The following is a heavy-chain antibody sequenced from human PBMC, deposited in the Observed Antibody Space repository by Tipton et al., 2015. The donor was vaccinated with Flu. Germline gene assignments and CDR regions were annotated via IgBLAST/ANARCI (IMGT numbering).Heavy chain of an antibody. J-gene: IGHJ3*02. CDR2: IYYSGST. V-gene: IGHV4-61*08. Sequence: TLSLTCTVSGGSISSGDYYWSWIRQPPGKGLEWIGYIYYSGSTKYNPSLKSRVTISVDTSKKQFSLKLSSVTAADTAVYYCARDRSRNAFDIWGQGTMVTVSS. CDR1: GGSISSGDYY. CDR3: ARDRSRNAFDI.